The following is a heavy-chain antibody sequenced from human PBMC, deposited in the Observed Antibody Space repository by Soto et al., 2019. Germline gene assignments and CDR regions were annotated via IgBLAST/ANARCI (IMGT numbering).Heavy chain of an antibody. Sequence: QVQWVQSGAEVKKPGASVKVSCKASGYIFTKYYIHWLRQAPGQGLEWMGTINPSNGGTLYSQKFQGRVLMTRDTSKRTVYMELSGLRSEDTAVYYCVRDFVQVPSAHYYFHSWGQGTMVTVSS. D-gene: IGHD1-1*01. V-gene: IGHV1-46*03. CDR2: INPSNGGT. CDR3: VRDFVQVPSAHYYFHS. CDR1: GYIFTKYY. J-gene: IGHJ4*02.